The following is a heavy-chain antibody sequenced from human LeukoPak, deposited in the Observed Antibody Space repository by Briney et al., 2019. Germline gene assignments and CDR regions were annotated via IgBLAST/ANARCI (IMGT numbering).Heavy chain of an antibody. J-gene: IGHJ3*02. V-gene: IGHV3-48*03. D-gene: IGHD3-10*01. Sequence: PGGSLRLSCAASGFTFNIYEMNWVRQAPGKGLEWVSYISNSGSTKYYADSVKGRFTISRDNAKKSLYVQMNSLRAEDTAVNYCARDSGDGFDIWGQGTMVTVSS. CDR1: GFTFNIYE. CDR2: ISNSGSTK. CDR3: ARDSGDGFDI.